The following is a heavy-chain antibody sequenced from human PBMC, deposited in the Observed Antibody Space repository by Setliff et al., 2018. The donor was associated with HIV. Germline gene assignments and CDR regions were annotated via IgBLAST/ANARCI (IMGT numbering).Heavy chain of an antibody. J-gene: IGHJ5*02. D-gene: IGHD1-26*01. CDR1: GYTFTDYF. Sequence: ASVKVSCKASGYTFTDYFMHWVRQAPGQGLEWIGRINPNSGDTKYSQEFLGRVTMTRDTSINTAYMQLSALRSDDTAVYFCAIESSVGKWFDAWGQGTLVTVSS. V-gene: IGHV1-2*06. CDR3: AIESSVGKWFDA. CDR2: INPNSGDT.